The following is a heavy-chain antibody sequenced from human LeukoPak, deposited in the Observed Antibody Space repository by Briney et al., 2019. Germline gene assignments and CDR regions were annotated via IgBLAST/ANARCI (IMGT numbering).Heavy chain of an antibody. CDR3: ARAFDY. Sequence: PGGSLRLSCAASGFTFSNYAMSWVRQAPGKGLEWVSVISGSGGTTHYADSVKGRFTISRDNSKNTVDLQMNSLRADDTAVYYCARAFDYWGQGTLVAVSS. CDR2: ISGSGGTT. J-gene: IGHJ4*02. V-gene: IGHV3-23*01. CDR1: GFTFSNYA.